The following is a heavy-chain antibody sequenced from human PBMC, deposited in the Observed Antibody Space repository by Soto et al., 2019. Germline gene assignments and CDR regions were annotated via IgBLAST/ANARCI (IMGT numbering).Heavy chain of an antibody. J-gene: IGHJ4*02. CDR3: ARAGDCTNGVCPFDY. CDR1: GGTFSSYA. V-gene: IGHV1-69*13. Sequence: GASVKVSCKASGGTFSSYAISWVRQAPGQGLEWMGGIIPIFGTANYAQKFQGRVTITADESTSTAYMELSSLRSEDTAVYYCARAGDCTNGVCPFDYWGRGTLVTVSS. CDR2: IIPIFGTA. D-gene: IGHD2-8*01.